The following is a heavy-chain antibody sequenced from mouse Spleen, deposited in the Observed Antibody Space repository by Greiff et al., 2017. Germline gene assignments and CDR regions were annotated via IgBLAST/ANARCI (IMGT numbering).Heavy chain of an antibody. CDR2: ISYDGSN. CDR3: AREGTGLFDY. Sequence: ESGPGLVKPSQSLSLTCSVTGYSITSGYYWNWIRQFPGNKLEWMGYISYDGSNNYNPSLKNRISITRDTSKNQFFLKLNSVTTEDTATYYCAREGTGLFDYWGQGTTLTVSS. D-gene: IGHD2-2*01. J-gene: IGHJ2*01. V-gene: IGHV3-6*01. CDR1: GYSITSGYY.